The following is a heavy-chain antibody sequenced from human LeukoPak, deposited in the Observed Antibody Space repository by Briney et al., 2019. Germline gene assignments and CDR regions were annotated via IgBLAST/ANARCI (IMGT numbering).Heavy chain of an antibody. CDR2: VFYSGST. CDR3: AREGGSYYHWFDP. CDR1: GVSISNYY. Sequence: PSETLSLTCTVSGVSISNYYWSWIRQPPGKGLEWIGNVFYSGSTNYNPSLKSRVTISLDTSKSQFSLRLTSVTAADTAVYYCAREGGSYYHWFDPWGQGNLVTVSS. J-gene: IGHJ5*02. D-gene: IGHD1-26*01. V-gene: IGHV4-59*01.